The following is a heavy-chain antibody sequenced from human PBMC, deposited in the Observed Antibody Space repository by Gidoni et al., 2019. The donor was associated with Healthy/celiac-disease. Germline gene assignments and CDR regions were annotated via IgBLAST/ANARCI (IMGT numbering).Heavy chain of an antibody. CDR3: ARDYGVDYWYFDL. V-gene: IGHV3-66*01. CDR2: IYSGGST. J-gene: IGHJ2*01. CDR1: GFTVSSNY. D-gene: IGHD4-17*01. Sequence: EVQLVESGGGLVQPGGSLRLSCAAYGFTVSSNYMSWVRQAPGKGLGWVSVIYSGGSTYYADSVKGRFTISRANSKNTLYLQMNSLRAEDTAVYYCARDYGVDYWYFDLWGRGTLVTVSS.